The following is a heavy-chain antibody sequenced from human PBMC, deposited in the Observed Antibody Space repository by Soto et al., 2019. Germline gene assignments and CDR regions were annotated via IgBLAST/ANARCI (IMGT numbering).Heavy chain of an antibody. CDR3: ARTGGYCISTSCYIYYYYGMDV. CDR1: GYTFTSYG. CDR2: ISAYNGNT. Sequence: GASVKVSCKASGYTFTSYGISWVRQAPGQGLEWMGWISAYNGNTNYAQKLQGRVTMTTDTSTSTAYMELRSLRSDDTAVYYCARTGGYCISTSCYIYYYYGMDVWGQGTTVTVSS. V-gene: IGHV1-18*01. D-gene: IGHD2-2*02. J-gene: IGHJ6*02.